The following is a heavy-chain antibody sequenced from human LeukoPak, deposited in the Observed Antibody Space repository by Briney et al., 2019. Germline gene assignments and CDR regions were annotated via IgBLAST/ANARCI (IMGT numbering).Heavy chain of an antibody. CDR2: MNPNSGNT. Sequence: GASVKVSCKASGYTFTSYDINWVRQATGQGLEWMGWMNPNSGNTGYAQKFQGRVTMTRNTSISTAYMELSNLRSEDTAVYYCARPSGSFYYYYYMDVWGKGTTVTVSS. V-gene: IGHV1-8*01. CDR3: ARPSGSFYYYYYMDV. J-gene: IGHJ6*03. CDR1: GYTFTSYD. D-gene: IGHD1-26*01.